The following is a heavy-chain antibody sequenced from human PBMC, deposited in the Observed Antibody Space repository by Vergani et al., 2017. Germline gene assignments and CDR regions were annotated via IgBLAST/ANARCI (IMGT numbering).Heavy chain of an antibody. CDR3: TSYDYYYGMDV. CDR1: GFTFGDYA. Sequence: EVQLAESGGGLVQPGRSLRLSCTASGFTFGDYAMSWFRQAPGKGLEWVGFIRSKAYGGTTEYAASVKGRFTISRDDSKSIAYLQMNSLKTEDTAVYYCTSYDYYYGMDVWGQGTTVTVSS. J-gene: IGHJ6*02. V-gene: IGHV3-49*03. CDR2: IRSKAYGGTT.